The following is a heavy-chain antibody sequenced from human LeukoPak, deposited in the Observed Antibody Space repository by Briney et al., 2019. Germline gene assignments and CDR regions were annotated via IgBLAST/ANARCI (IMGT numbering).Heavy chain of an antibody. D-gene: IGHD3-10*01. CDR2: ISAYNGNT. J-gene: IGHJ4*02. CDR1: GYTFTSYG. CDR3: ARDLETGYYANRPGGY. V-gene: IGHV1-18*01. Sequence: GASVKVSCKASGYTFTSYGISWVRQAPGQGLEWMGLISAYNGNTNYAQKLQGRVTMTTDTSTSTAYMELRSLRSDDTAVYYCARDLETGYYANRPGGYWGQGTLVTVSS.